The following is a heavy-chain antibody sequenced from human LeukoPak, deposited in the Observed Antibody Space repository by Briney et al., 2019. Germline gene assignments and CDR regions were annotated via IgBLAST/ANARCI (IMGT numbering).Heavy chain of an antibody. Sequence: PGGSLRLSCAASGFTVSSNYMRWVRQAPGKGLEWVSVIYSGGSTYYADSVKGRFTISRHNSKNTLYLQMNSLRAEDTAVYYCARITSRTRDPYSSGHFDYWGQGTLVTVSS. CDR2: IYSGGST. J-gene: IGHJ4*02. V-gene: IGHV3-53*04. CDR3: ARITSRTRDPYSSGHFDY. D-gene: IGHD6-19*01. CDR1: GFTVSSNY.